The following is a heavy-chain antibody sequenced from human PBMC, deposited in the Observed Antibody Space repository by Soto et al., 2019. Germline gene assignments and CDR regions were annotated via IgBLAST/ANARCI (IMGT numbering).Heavy chain of an antibody. D-gene: IGHD2-2*02. CDR1: GYTFTSYG. Sequence: QVQLVQSGAEVKKPGASVKVSCKASGYTFTSYGISWVRQAPGQGLEWMGWISAYNGNTNYAQKLQGRVTMTTDTPTSTAYMELRSRISDDTAVDYCAGGLGYCSSPSGYNPLDYWGQGTLVTVS. CDR3: AGGLGYCSSPSGYNPLDY. CDR2: ISAYNGNT. V-gene: IGHV1-18*01. J-gene: IGHJ4*02.